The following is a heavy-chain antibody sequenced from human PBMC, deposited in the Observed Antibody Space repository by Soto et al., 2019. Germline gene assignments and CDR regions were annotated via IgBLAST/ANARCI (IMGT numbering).Heavy chain of an antibody. V-gene: IGHV1-69*01. CDR1: GGTFSSYA. CDR3: ARTREPPSPYYYYGMDV. CDR2: IIPIFGTA. D-gene: IGHD1-1*01. J-gene: IGHJ6*02. Sequence: QVQLVQSGAEVKKPGSSVKVSCKASGGTFSSYAISWVRQAPGQGLEWMGGIIPIFGTANYAQKFQGRVTITADESTSTAYMELSSLRSEDTAVYYCARTREPPSPYYYYGMDVWGQGTTVTVSS.